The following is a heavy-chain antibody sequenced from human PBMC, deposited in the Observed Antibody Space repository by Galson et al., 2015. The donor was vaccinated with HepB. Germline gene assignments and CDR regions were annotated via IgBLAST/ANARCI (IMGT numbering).Heavy chain of an antibody. V-gene: IGHV3-7*03. CDR3: SRRLDD. J-gene: IGHJ4*02. CDR1: GFSIDW. Sequence: SLRLSCAASGFSIDWMDWVRQAPGKSLEWVANINQDGSEKYYVDSVKGRFTISRDNAKHSVYLQMNSLRAEDTAVYYCSRRLDDWGQGTLVRVSS. CDR2: INQDGSEK.